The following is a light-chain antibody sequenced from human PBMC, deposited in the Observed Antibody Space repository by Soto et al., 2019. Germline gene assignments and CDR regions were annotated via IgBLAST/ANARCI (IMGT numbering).Light chain of an antibody. CDR2: AND. CDR1: RSNIGGNA. V-gene: IGLV1-44*01. J-gene: IGLJ1*01. CDR3: AAWDDNLSGLYV. Sequence: QSVLTQPPSMSGTPGQRVTISCSGSRSNIGGNAVTWYQQVPGTAPKLLIYANDQRPSGVSDRFSGSKSATSASLAISGLQSEDEADYFCAAWDDNLSGLYVFGTGTKLTVL.